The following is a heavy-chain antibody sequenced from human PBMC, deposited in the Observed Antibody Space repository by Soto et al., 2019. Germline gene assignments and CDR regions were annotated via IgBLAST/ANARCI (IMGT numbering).Heavy chain of an antibody. V-gene: IGHV4-30-2*01. Sequence: QLQLQESGSGLVKPSQTLSLTCAVSGGSISSGGYSWSWIRQPPGKGLEWIGYIYHSGSTYYNPSHKSRVTISVDRSKHQFSRKLSSVTAADTAVYYCARAGGLGAVAVDYWGQGTLVTVSS. D-gene: IGHD6-19*01. CDR2: IYHSGST. J-gene: IGHJ4*02. CDR3: ARAGGLGAVAVDY. CDR1: GGSISSGGYS.